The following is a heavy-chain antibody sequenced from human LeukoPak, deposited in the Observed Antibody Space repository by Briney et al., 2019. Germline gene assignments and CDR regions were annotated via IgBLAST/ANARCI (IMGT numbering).Heavy chain of an antibody. J-gene: IGHJ6*02. V-gene: IGHV3-23*01. CDR3: AKDGYYYDSSGYWGDV. D-gene: IGHD3-22*01. CDR2: ISSGGGST. CDR1: GFTFSNYA. Sequence: GGSLRLSCAASGFTFSNYAMSWVRQAPWKGLECVSTISSGGGSTYYADSVKGRFTISRDNSKNTLCLQMNSLRAEDTAVYYCAKDGYYYDSSGYWGDVWGQGTTVTVSS.